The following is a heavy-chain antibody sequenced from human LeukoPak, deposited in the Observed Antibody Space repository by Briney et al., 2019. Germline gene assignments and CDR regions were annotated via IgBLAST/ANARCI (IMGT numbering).Heavy chain of an antibody. Sequence: KPSETLSLTCAVYGGSFSGYYWSWIRQPPGKGLEWIGEINHSGSTNYNPSLKSRVTISVGTSKNQFSLELSSVTAADTAAYYCALAVAGTRDAFDIWGQGTMVTVSS. CDR1: GGSFSGYY. J-gene: IGHJ3*02. D-gene: IGHD6-19*01. CDR2: INHSGST. CDR3: ALAVAGTRDAFDI. V-gene: IGHV4-34*01.